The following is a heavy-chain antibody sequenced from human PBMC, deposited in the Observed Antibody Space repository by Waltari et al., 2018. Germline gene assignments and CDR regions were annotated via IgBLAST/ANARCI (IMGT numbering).Heavy chain of an antibody. V-gene: IGHV1-3*01. D-gene: IGHD2-15*01. CDR3: ARVVLGGFDY. CDR2: INAGNGNT. Sequence: QVQLVQSGAEVKKPGASVKVSCKASGYTFTSYAMHWVRQAPGQRLEWMGWINAGNGNTKYSQKFQGRVTITADKSTSTAYMELSSLRSEDTVVYYCARVVLGGFDYWGQGTLVTVSS. J-gene: IGHJ4*02. CDR1: GYTFTSYA.